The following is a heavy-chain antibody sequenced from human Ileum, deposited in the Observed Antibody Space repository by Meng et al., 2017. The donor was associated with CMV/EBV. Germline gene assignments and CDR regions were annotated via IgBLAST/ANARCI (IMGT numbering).Heavy chain of an antibody. Sequence: LSCAASGFTFSSYSMNWVRQAPGKGLEWVSSISTSSSYIYYADSVKGRFTISRDNAKNSLYLQMNSLRAEDTAVYYCARGSGSYYGYWGQGTLVTVSS. CDR2: ISTSSSYI. J-gene: IGHJ4*02. D-gene: IGHD1-26*01. CDR3: ARGSGSYYGY. V-gene: IGHV3-21*01. CDR1: GFTFSSYS.